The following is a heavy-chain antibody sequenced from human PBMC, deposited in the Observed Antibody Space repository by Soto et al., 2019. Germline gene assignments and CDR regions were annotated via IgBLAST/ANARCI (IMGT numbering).Heavy chain of an antibody. V-gene: IGHV3-15*07. D-gene: IGHD2-15*01. CDR2: IKTKIEGETT. J-gene: IGHJ6*02. CDR1: GFSISSAW. CDR3: TTGSVGGV. Sequence: QLVESGGGLVRPGGSLRLSCSASGFSISSAWMNWVRQAPGEGLEWVGRIKTKIEGETTHYAAPVNGRFTVSRDDSKNMLYLQMNSLKADDTALYYCTTGSVGGVWGQGTTVTVSS.